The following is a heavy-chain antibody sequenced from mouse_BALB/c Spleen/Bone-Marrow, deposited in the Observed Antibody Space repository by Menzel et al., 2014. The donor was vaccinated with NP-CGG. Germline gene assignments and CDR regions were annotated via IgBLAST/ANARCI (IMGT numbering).Heavy chain of an antibody. V-gene: IGHV1-9*01. Sequence: QVQLQQSGAELMKPGASVKISCKATGYTFSNYWIDWVKQRPGHGLEWIGEILPGSGTANYNEKFKGKATFTADTSSNPTFLPTQRLTFEDSDLLFFSRAFGVSYYFDFWGQGTTLTVSS. J-gene: IGHJ2*01. CDR2: ILPGSGTA. CDR1: GYTFSNYW. CDR3: SRAFGVSYYFDF.